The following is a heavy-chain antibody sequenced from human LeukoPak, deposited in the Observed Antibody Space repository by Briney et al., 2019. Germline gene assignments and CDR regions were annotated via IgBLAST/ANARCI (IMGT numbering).Heavy chain of an antibody. J-gene: IGHJ6*03. CDR3: ARDIAGAHYYYYYMDV. D-gene: IGHD6-13*01. CDR2: IYSGGST. CDR1: GFTVSSNY. Sequence: PGGSLRLSCAASGFTVSSNYMSWVRQAPGKGLEWVSVIYSGGSTYYADSVKGRFTISRDNSKNTLYLQMNSLRAEDTAVYYCARDIAGAHYYYYYMDVWGKETTVTVSS. V-gene: IGHV3-53*01.